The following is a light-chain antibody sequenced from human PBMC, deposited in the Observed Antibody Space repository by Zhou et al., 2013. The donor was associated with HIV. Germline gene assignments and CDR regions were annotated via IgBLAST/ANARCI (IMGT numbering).Light chain of an antibody. CDR1: QSISSW. V-gene: IGKV1-5*03. Sequence: DIQMTQSPSTLSASVGDRVTITCRASQSISSWLAWYQQKPGKAPKLLIYRASSLESGVPLRFSGSRSGTEFALTISSLQPDDYGTYYCQQYNTYPITFGQGTRLDI. J-gene: IGKJ5*01. CDR2: RAS. CDR3: QQYNTYPIT.